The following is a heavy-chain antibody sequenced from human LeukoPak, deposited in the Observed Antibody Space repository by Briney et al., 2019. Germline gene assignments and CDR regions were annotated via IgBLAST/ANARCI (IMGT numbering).Heavy chain of an antibody. Sequence: GGSLRLSCAASGFTFSSYGMHWVRQAPGKGLERVAVIWYDGSNKYYADSVKGRFTIPRDNSKNTLYLQMNSLRAEDTAVYYCASGYSGSYWDYFDYWGQGTLVTVSS. CDR1: GFTFSSYG. D-gene: IGHD1-26*01. V-gene: IGHV3-33*01. J-gene: IGHJ4*02. CDR2: IWYDGSNK. CDR3: ASGYSGSYWDYFDY.